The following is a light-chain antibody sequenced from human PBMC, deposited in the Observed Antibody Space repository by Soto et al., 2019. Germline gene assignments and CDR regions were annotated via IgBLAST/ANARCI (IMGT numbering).Light chain of an antibody. CDR2: AAS. CDR1: HTISSN. Sequence: DIQMTQSPSSLSASIGDRVTITCRASHTISSNLNWYRQKPGKAPQLLIYAASSVPSGVPPRFSGRGSGTEFTLTVSSLQSEDFATYYCLQTYSVPWTFGHGTKVEIK. CDR3: LQTYSVPWT. J-gene: IGKJ1*01. V-gene: IGKV1-39*01.